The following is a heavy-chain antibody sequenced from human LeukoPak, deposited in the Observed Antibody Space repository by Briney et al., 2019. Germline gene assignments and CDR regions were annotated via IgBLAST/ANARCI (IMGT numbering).Heavy chain of an antibody. CDR2: INPSGGST. CDR1: GYTFTSYY. CDR3: ARVVSSLAYCGGDCSTDFDY. Sequence: ASVKVSCKASGYTFTSYYMHWVRQAPGQGLEWMGIINPSGGSTSYAQKFQGRVTMTRDMSTSTVYMELSSLRSEDTAVYYCARVVSSLAYCGGDCSTDFDYWGQGTLVTVSS. V-gene: IGHV1-46*01. D-gene: IGHD2-21*02. J-gene: IGHJ4*02.